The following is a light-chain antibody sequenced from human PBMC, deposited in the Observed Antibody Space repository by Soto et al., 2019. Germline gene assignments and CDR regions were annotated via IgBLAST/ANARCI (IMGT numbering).Light chain of an antibody. CDR3: QQYYIIPLT. V-gene: IGKV4-1*01. CDR2: WAS. CDR1: QNVFYSSNNKNY. J-gene: IGKJ4*01. Sequence: DIVMTQSPDSLAVSLGERATISCESSQNVFYSSNNKNYLAWYQQKPGQPPKLLIYWASTRESGVXXXXXGXXXXXXXXXXXXXXXAEDVAVYYCQQYYIIPLTFGGGTKVEXK.